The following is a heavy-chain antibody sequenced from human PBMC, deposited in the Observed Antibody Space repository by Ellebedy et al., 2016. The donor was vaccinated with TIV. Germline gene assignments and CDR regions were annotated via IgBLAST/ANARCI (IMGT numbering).Heavy chain of an antibody. D-gene: IGHD3-10*01. V-gene: IGHV3-33*01. Sequence: GESLKISXAASGFPFNTYGIHWVRQAPGKGLEWVAVIWHDGTDKAYADSVKGRFTISRDNAKNSLYLQMNSLRAEDTAVYYCAREGAYYGSGSPHDYWGQGTLVTVSS. CDR2: IWHDGTDK. CDR1: GFPFNTYG. J-gene: IGHJ4*02. CDR3: AREGAYYGSGSPHDY.